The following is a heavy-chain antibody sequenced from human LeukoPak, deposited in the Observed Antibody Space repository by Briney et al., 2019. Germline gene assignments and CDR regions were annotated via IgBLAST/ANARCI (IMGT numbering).Heavy chain of an antibody. Sequence: ASVTVSCKASGGTFSSYAISWVRQAPGQGLEWMGGIIPIFGTANYAQKFQGRVTITADESTSTAYMELSSLRSEDTAVYYCARGRFGSYGMDVWGKGTTVTVSS. CDR2: IIPIFGTA. CDR3: ARGRFGSYGMDV. V-gene: IGHV1-69*13. CDR1: GGTFSSYA. D-gene: IGHD3-10*01. J-gene: IGHJ6*04.